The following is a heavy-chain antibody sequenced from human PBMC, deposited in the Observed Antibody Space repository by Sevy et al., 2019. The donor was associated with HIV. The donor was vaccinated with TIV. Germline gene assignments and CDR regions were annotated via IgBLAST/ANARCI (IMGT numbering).Heavy chain of an antibody. V-gene: IGHV4-39*01. Sequence: SETLSLTCTVSGGSISSSSYHWGWIRQPPGKGLEWIGSIYYSGSTYYNPSLKSRVTISVDTSKNQFSLKLSSVTAADTAVYYCARARSSGWYDFDYWGQGTLVTVSS. J-gene: IGHJ4*02. D-gene: IGHD6-19*01. CDR2: IYYSGST. CDR3: ARARSSGWYDFDY. CDR1: GGSISSSSYH.